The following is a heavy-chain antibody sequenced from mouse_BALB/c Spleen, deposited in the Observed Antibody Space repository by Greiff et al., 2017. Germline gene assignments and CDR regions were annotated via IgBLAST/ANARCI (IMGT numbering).Heavy chain of an antibody. J-gene: IGHJ1*01. Sequence: VQLQQSGAELVRPGALVKLSCKASGFNIKDYYMHWVKQRPEQGLEWIGWIDPENGNTIYDPKFQGKASITADTSSNTAYLQLSSLTSEDTAVYYCARRDGSSRWYFDVWGAGTTVTVSS. V-gene: IGHV14-1*02. CDR1: GFNIKDYY. CDR3: ARRDGSSRWYFDV. CDR2: IDPENGNT. D-gene: IGHD1-1*01.